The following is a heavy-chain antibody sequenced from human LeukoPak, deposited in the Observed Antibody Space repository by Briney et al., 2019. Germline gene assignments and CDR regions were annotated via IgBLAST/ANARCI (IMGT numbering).Heavy chain of an antibody. Sequence: SETLSLTCTVSGGSISSYYWSWIRQPPGKGLEWIGYIYYSGSTNYNPSLKSRVTISVDTSKNQFSLKLSSVTAADTAVYYCASHLSILWWEGMGYWGQGTLVTVSS. D-gene: IGHD2-21*01. CDR3: ASHLSILWWEGMGY. CDR1: GGSISSYY. J-gene: IGHJ4*02. V-gene: IGHV4-59*08. CDR2: IYYSGST.